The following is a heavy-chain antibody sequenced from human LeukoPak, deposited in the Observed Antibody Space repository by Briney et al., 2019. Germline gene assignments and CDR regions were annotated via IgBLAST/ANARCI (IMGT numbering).Heavy chain of an antibody. CDR2: IYPTDSTT. Sequence: GESLKISCKGSGYTFTSFWIAWVRQMPGKGLEYMGIIYPTDSTTTYSPSFQGQVTMSVDKSINTAYLQWSSLNASDTAMYYCARRGGAADFDYWGQAPWSPSPQ. D-gene: IGHD3-16*01. V-gene: IGHV5-51*01. J-gene: IGHJ4*01. CDR1: GYTFTSFW. CDR3: ARRGGAADFDY.